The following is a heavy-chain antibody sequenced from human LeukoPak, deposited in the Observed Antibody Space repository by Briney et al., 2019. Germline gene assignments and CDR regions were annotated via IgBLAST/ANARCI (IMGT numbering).Heavy chain of an antibody. Sequence: KPGGSLRLSCAASGFTFSSYSMNWVRQAPGKGLEWVSSVSSSSSYIYYADSVKGRFTISRDNAKNSLYLQMNSLSAEDTAVYYCASLEDYYYYMDVWGKGTTVTVSS. CDR3: ASLEDYYYYMDV. CDR2: VSSSSSYI. V-gene: IGHV3-21*01. J-gene: IGHJ6*03. D-gene: IGHD3-3*01. CDR1: GFTFSSYS.